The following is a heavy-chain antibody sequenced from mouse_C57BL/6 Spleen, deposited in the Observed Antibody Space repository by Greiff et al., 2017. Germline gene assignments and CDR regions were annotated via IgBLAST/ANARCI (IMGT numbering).Heavy chain of an antibody. Sequence: VQLQQSGPELVKPGASVKISCKASGYAFSSSWMNWVKQRPGKGLEWIGRIYPGDGDTNYNGQFKGKATLTADKSSSTAYMQLSSLTSEDSAVYFCALIYYYGSSYGNYAMDYWGQGTSVTVSS. CDR1: GYAFSSSW. V-gene: IGHV1-82*01. J-gene: IGHJ4*01. CDR2: IYPGDGDT. CDR3: ALIYYYGSSYGNYAMDY. D-gene: IGHD1-1*01.